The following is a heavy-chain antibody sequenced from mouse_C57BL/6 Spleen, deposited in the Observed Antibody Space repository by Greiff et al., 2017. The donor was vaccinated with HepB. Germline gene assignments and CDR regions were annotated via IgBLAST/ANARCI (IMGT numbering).Heavy chain of an antibody. J-gene: IGHJ2*01. D-gene: IGHD1-1*01. CDR1: GYTFTSYW. CDR3: ARRRHYYGSSLDD. V-gene: IGHV1-69*01. Sequence: VQLQQSGAELVMPGASVKLSCKASGYTFTSYWMHWVKQRPGQGLEWIGEIDPSDSYTNYNQKFKGKSTLTVDKSSSTAYMQLSSLTSEDSAVYYCARRRHYYGSSLDDWGQGTTLTVSS. CDR2: IDPSDSYT.